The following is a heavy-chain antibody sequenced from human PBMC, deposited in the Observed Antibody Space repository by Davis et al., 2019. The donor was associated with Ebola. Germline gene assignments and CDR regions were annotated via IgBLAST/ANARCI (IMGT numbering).Heavy chain of an antibody. J-gene: IGHJ4*02. CDR3: ARHSLISSWHR. CDR1: GGSISSISYY. D-gene: IGHD6-13*01. V-gene: IGHV4-39*01. CDR2: IYYSGST. Sequence: PSETLSLTCTVSGGSISSISYYWGWIRQPPGKGLEWIGSIYYSGSTYYNPSLKSRVTISVDTSKNQFSLKLSSVTAADTAVYYCARHSLISSWHRWGQGTLVTISS.